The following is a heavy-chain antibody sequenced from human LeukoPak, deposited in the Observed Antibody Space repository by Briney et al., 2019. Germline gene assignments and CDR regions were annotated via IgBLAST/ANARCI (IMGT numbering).Heavy chain of an antibody. J-gene: IGHJ5*02. CDR2: INPNSGGT. CDR1: GYTFTGYY. Sequence: GASVKVSCKASGYTFTGYYVHWVRQAPGQGLEWMGWINPNSGGTNYAQKFQGRVTVTRDTSISTAYMELSRLRSDDTAVYYCARKCVVVVPGRGVYNWFDPWGQGTLVTVSS. V-gene: IGHV1-2*02. D-gene: IGHD2-2*01. CDR3: ARKCVVVVPGRGVYNWFDP.